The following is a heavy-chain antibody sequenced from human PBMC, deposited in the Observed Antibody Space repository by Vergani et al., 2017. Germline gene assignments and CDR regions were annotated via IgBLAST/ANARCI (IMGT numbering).Heavy chain of an antibody. CDR3: AKARRLGAVAGPXFDY. V-gene: IGHV3-23*01. Sequence: EVQLLESGGGLVQPGGSLRLSCAASGFTFSSYAMSWVRQAPGKGLEWVSAISGSGGSTYYADSVKGRFTIARDNSKNTLYLQMNSLRAEDTAVYYCAKARRLGAVAGPXFDYWGQGTLVTVSS. J-gene: IGHJ4*02. D-gene: IGHD6-19*01. CDR1: GFTFSSYA. CDR2: ISGSGGST.